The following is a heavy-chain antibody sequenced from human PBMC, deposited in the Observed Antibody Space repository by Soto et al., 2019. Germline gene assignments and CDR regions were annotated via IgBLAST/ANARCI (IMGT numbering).Heavy chain of an antibody. CDR2: IYYSGST. V-gene: IGHV4-39*01. Sequence: QLQLQESGPGLVKPSETLSLTCTVSGGSISSSSYYWGWIRQPPGKGLEWIGSIYYSGSTYYNPSLKSRVTISVDTSKNQFSLKLSSVTAADTAVYYCARSSVVVAATSPGAFDIWGQGTMVTVSS. CDR1: GGSISSSSYY. D-gene: IGHD2-15*01. CDR3: ARSSVVVAATSPGAFDI. J-gene: IGHJ3*02.